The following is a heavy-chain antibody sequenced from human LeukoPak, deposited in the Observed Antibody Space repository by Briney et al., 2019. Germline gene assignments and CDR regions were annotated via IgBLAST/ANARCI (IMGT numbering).Heavy chain of an antibody. V-gene: IGHV5-10-1*01. Sequence: GESLKISCKGSGYSFTSYWISWVRQMPGKGLEWMGRIDPSDSYTNYSPSFQGHVTISADKSISAAYLQWSSLKASDTAMYYCARDPYYGESSKNHYYHSNTPDIWGQGTMVTVSS. CDR3: ARDPYYGESSKNHYYHSNTPDI. CDR2: IDPSDSYT. CDR1: GYSFTSYW. D-gene: IGHD3-22*01. J-gene: IGHJ3*02.